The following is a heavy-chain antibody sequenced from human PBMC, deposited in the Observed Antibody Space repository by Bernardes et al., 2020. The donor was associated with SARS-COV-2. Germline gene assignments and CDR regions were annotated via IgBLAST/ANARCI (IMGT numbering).Heavy chain of an antibody. J-gene: IGHJ2*01. V-gene: IGHV4-4*07. D-gene: IGHD3-10*01. CDR1: GGSLSNSS. Sequence: SETLSLTFTVPGGSLSNSSWRWILQRAGPGLAWIGRLYVLGHPYSKSSLRSRVTMSLDTSKRQFSLQLKSVTAADKAMYYCARVVARVVRGVTTNAYFDLGGRATRVSVS. CDR3: ARVVARVVRGVTTNAYFDL. CDR2: LYVLGHP.